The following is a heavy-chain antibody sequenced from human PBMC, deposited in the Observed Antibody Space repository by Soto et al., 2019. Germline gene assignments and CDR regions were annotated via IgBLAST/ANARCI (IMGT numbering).Heavy chain of an antibody. CDR1: GGSISSYY. V-gene: IGHV4-59*01. D-gene: IGHD5-12*01. CDR3: ARGLRSRDGYNWYYFDY. Sequence: SGTLSLTCTVSGGSISSYYWSWIRQPPGKGLEWIGYIYYSGSTNYNPSLKSRVTISVDTSKNQFSLKLSSVTAADTAVYYCARGLRSRDGYNWYYFDYWGQGTLVTVSA. J-gene: IGHJ4*02. CDR2: IYYSGST.